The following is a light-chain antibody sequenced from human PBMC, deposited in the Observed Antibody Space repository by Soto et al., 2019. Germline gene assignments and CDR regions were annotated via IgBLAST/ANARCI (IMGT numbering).Light chain of an antibody. CDR1: QILVYSDGNTY. V-gene: IGKV2-30*01. J-gene: IGKJ2*01. CDR2: KVS. Sequence: DVVMTHSPLSLPVALAQPASISCRSSQILVYSDGNTYLSWFQQRPGQSPRRLIYKVSNRDSGVPDRFSGSGSGSDFTLKITSVEAEDFGIYYGMQTTHWYTFGQGTKLEIK. CDR3: MQTTHWYT.